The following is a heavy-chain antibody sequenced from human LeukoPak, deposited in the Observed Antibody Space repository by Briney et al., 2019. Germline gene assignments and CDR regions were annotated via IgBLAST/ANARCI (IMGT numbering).Heavy chain of an antibody. Sequence: SETLSLTCTVPGGSISSYYWSWIRQPPGKGLEWIGYIYYSGSTNYNPSLKSRVTISVDTSKSQFSLKLSSVTAADTAVYYCARHEAAAGAFDIWGQGTMVTVSS. CDR1: GGSISSYY. J-gene: IGHJ3*02. V-gene: IGHV4-59*08. CDR2: IYYSGST. D-gene: IGHD6-13*01. CDR3: ARHEAAAGAFDI.